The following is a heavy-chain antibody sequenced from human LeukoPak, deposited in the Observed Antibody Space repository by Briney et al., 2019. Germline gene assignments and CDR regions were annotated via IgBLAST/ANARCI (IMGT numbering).Heavy chain of an antibody. J-gene: IGHJ4*01. CDR3: ARVPGGYDTLYDY. V-gene: IGHV3-11*01. CDR1: GFSISDHF. CDR2: ITPEKTV. D-gene: IGHD5-12*01. Sequence: GGSLRLSCAASGFSISDHFMSWVRQAPGKAPEWVSYITPEKTVHYLDSVKGRFTISRDNAKNSLYLQMNSLRAEDTAVYYCARVPGGYDTLYDYWGHGTLVTVSS.